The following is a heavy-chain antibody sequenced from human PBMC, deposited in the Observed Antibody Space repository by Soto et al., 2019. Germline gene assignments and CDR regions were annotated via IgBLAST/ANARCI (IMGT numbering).Heavy chain of an antibody. CDR3: AKTYYYDSSGYYPRSVIDAFDI. Sequence: PWGSLRLCCAASGFTVSSYAMSWVRQAPGKGLEWVSAISGSGGSTYYADSVKGRFTISRDNSKNTLYLQMNSLRAEDTAVYYCAKTYYYDSSGYYPRSVIDAFDIWGQGTMVTVSS. CDR1: GFTVSSYA. D-gene: IGHD3-22*01. J-gene: IGHJ3*02. V-gene: IGHV3-23*01. CDR2: ISGSGGST.